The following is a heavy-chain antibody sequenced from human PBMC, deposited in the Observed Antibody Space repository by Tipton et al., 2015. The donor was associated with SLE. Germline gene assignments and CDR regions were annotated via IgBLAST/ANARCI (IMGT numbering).Heavy chain of an antibody. Sequence: SLRLSCAASGFTFSTYSMNWVRQAPGKGLEWVSAISGSGGSTYYADSVKGRFTISRDNAKNSLYLQMNSLRAEDTAVYYCARASDYDPDAFDIWGQGTMVTVSS. CDR2: ISGSGGST. D-gene: IGHD3-22*01. J-gene: IGHJ3*02. V-gene: IGHV3-21*01. CDR1: GFTFSTYS. CDR3: ARASDYDPDAFDI.